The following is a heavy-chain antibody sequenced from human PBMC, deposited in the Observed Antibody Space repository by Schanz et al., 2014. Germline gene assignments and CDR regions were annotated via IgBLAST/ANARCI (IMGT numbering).Heavy chain of an antibody. V-gene: IGHV1-46*03. CDR2: INPIDGST. CDR1: GYTFTNFF. Sequence: QVHLVQSGAEVHKPGASLKISCKASGYTFTNFFLHWVRQAPGEGREWMGIINPIDGSTTYAQKLRGADTLTTDTSTDAACRELTSLRSEDAAVYYCARGSPENMIRGELDYWGQGTLVTVSS. CDR3: ARGSPENMIRGELDY. D-gene: IGHD3-10*01. J-gene: IGHJ4*02.